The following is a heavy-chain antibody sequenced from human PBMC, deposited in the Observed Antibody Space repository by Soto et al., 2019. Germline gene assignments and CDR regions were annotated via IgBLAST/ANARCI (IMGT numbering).Heavy chain of an antibody. D-gene: IGHD3-3*01. J-gene: IGHJ4*02. V-gene: IGHV3-23*01. Sequence: QPGGSLRLSCAASGFTFSSYAMSWVRQAPGKGLEWVSAINSRGGSTYYADSVKGRFTISRDSSKNTLYLQMNSLRAEDTAVYYCTRCGDLWSGYWLDYWGQGPLVTVSS. CDR2: INSRGGST. CDR1: GFTFSSYA. CDR3: TRCGDLWSGYWLDY.